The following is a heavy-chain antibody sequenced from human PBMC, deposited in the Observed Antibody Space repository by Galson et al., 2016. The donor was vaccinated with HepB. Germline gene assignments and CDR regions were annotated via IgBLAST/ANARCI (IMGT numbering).Heavy chain of an antibody. V-gene: IGHV3-30*03. CDR1: GFRFSSYG. D-gene: IGHD1-26*01. J-gene: IGHJ4*02. CDR3: ARDSDLKWELEH. CDR2: ISHDENDK. Sequence: SLRLSCAASGFRFSSYGMQWVRQAPGKGLEWVALISHDENDKYYAEAVKGRFTISRDVSKNTLYLEMDSLRVEDTAVYFRARDSDLKWELEHWGQGTVVTVSS.